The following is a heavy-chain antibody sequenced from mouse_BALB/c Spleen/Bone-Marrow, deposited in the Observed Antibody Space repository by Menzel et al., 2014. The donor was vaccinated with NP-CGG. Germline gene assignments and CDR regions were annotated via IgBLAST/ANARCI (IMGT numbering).Heavy chain of an antibody. D-gene: IGHD2-14*01. CDR1: GFNIXDTY. J-gene: IGHJ3*01. CDR3: AYYRYDEGGFAF. CDR2: IDPANGNT. Sequence: VQLQQPGAELVKPGASVKLSCTASGFNIXDTYMHWVKQRPEQGLEWIVGIDPANGNTKYDPKFQGKATITADTSSNTAYQQLSSLTSEDTAVYYCAYYRYDEGGFAFWGQGTLVTVSA. V-gene: IGHV14-3*02.